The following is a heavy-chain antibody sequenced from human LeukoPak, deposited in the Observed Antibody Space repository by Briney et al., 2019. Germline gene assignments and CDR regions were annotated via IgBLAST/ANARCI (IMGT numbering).Heavy chain of an antibody. CDR3: ARGHYGMDV. CDR1: GFKFKNYW. J-gene: IGHJ6*02. Sequence: GGSLGLSCIVSGFKFKNYWMSWVRQAPGKGLEWVANIKQDGSEKYSVDSVKGRFTISRDNAKNSLFLQMNSLRAEDTAVYYCARGHYGMDVWGQGTTVTVSS. CDR2: IKQDGSEK. V-gene: IGHV3-7*04.